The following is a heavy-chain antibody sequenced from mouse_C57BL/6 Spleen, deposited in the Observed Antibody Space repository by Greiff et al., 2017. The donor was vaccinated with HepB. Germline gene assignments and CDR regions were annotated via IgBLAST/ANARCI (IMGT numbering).Heavy chain of an antibody. CDR1: GFTFSDYG. Sequence: EVHLVESGGGLVKPGGSLKLSCAASGFTFSDYGMHWVRQAPEKGLEWVAYISSGSSTIYYADTVKGRFTISRDNAKNTLFLQMTSLRSEDTAMYYCARRHNGNYDYYAMDYWGQGTSVTVSS. CDR2: ISSGSSTI. CDR3: ARRHNGNYDYYAMDY. D-gene: IGHD2-1*01. V-gene: IGHV5-17*01. J-gene: IGHJ4*01.